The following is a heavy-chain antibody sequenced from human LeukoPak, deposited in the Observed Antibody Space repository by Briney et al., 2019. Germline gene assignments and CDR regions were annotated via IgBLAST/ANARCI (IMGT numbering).Heavy chain of an antibody. V-gene: IGHV4-30-2*01. D-gene: IGHD2-15*01. CDR2: IYHSGST. CDR1: GGSISSGGYS. J-gene: IGHJ3*02. CDR3: ARVHSSRAFDI. Sequence: PSETLSLTCAVSGGSISSGGYSWSWIRQPPGKGLEWIGYIYHSGSTYYNPSLKSRVTISVDTSKNQFSLKLSSVTAADTAVYYCARVHSSRAFDIWGQGTMVIVSS.